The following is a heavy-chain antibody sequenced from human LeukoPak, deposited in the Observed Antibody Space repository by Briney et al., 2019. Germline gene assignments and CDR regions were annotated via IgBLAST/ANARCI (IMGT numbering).Heavy chain of an antibody. CDR3: ARCVAAAGPTGYWFDT. D-gene: IGHD6-13*01. Sequence: PSETLSLTCTVSGGSISSYYWSWIRQPPGKGLEWIGYIYYSGSTNYNPSLKSRVTISVDTSKNQFSLKLSSVTAADTAVYYCARCVAAAGPTGYWFDTWGQVTLVTVSS. J-gene: IGHJ5*02. V-gene: IGHV4-59*01. CDR1: GGSISSYY. CDR2: IYYSGST.